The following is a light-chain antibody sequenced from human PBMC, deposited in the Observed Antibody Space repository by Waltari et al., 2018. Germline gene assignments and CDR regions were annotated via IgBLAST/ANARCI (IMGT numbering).Light chain of an antibody. CDR2: WAS. Sequence: DIVMTQSPDSLAVSLGERATINCKSSQRVLYSSNNKNYLAWYQQKPGQPPKLIIYWASTRESGVPDRFSGSGSGTDFTLTISSLQAEDVAVYYCQQHYGTPRTFGQGTKLEIK. CDR3: QQHYGTPRT. V-gene: IGKV4-1*01. CDR1: QRVLYSSNNKNY. J-gene: IGKJ2*01.